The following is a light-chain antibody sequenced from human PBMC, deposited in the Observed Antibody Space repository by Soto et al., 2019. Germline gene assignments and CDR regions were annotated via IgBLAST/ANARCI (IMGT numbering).Light chain of an antibody. CDR1: QSVSKY. CDR3: QQYGGSPQT. CDR2: GAS. V-gene: IGKV3-20*01. J-gene: IGKJ1*01. Sequence: EIVLTQSPGTLALSPGEGATLSCRASQSVSKYLAWYQQKPGQAPRLLIYGASSRATSIPDSFSGSGSGTDFTLTISRLEPEDFAVYYCQQYGGSPQTFGQGTKV.